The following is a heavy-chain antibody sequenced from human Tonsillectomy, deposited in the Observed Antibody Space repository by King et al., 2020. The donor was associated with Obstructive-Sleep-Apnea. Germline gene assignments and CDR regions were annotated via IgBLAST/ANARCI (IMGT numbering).Heavy chain of an antibody. CDR3: ARRGRAVVTAIPGYGMDV. CDR2: IYYSGST. D-gene: IGHD2-21*02. V-gene: IGHV4-39*01. J-gene: IGHJ6*02. Sequence: QLQESGPGLVKPSETLSLTCTVSGGSISSSSYYWGWIRQPPGKGLEWIGSIYYSGSTYYNPSLKSRVTISVDTPKNQFSLKLSSVTAADTAVYYCARRGRAVVTAIPGYGMDVWGQGTTVTVSS. CDR1: GGSISSSSYY.